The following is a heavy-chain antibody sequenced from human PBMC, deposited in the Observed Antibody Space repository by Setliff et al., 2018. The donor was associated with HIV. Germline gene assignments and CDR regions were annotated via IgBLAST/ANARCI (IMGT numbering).Heavy chain of an antibody. CDR1: GDSVSSSSHY. CDR2: ISYSGST. D-gene: IGHD1-26*01. V-gene: IGHV4-39*07. CDR3: ARASPDIVGTLFDY. J-gene: IGHJ4*02. Sequence: SETLSLTCSVSGDSVSSSSHYWGWIRQPPGKGLEWIGSISYSGSTFYNPSLQSRVTISVDTSKNELSLKVISVTAADTALYYCARASPDIVGTLFDYWGQGALVTVS.